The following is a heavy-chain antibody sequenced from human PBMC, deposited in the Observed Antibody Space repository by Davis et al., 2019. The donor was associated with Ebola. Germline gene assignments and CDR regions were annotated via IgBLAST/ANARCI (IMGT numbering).Heavy chain of an antibody. CDR1: GFTFSSYA. J-gene: IGHJ4*02. Sequence: PGGSLRLSCAASGFTFSSYAMSWVRQAPGKGLEWVSAISGSGGSTYYADSVKGRFTISRDNSKNTLYLQMNSLRAEDTAVYYCAKDLTWYDSSGAFDYWGQGTLVTVSS. D-gene: IGHD3-22*01. CDR3: AKDLTWYDSSGAFDY. V-gene: IGHV3-23*01. CDR2: ISGSGGST.